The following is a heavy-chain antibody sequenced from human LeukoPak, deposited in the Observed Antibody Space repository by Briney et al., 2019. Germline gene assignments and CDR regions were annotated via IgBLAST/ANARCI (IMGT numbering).Heavy chain of an antibody. V-gene: IGHV4-59*01. CDR2: IYYSGST. Sequence: SETLSLTCTVSGGSISSYYRSWIRQPPGKGLEWIGYIYYSGSTNYNPSLKSRVTISVDTSKNQFSLKLSSVTAADTAVYYCARVRYYDFWSGYYIFDYWGQGTLVTVSS. D-gene: IGHD3-3*01. J-gene: IGHJ4*02. CDR1: GGSISSYY. CDR3: ARVRYYDFWSGYYIFDY.